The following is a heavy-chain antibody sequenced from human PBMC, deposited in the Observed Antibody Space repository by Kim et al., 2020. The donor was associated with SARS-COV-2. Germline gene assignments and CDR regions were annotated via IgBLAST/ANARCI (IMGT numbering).Heavy chain of an antibody. D-gene: IGHD3-16*01. V-gene: IGHV3-21*01. Sequence: GGSLRLSCAASGFTFSSYSMNWVRQAPGKGLEWVSSISSSSSYIYYADSVKGRFTISRDNAKNSLYLQMNSLRAEDTAVYYCARGPRGGGLYYYGMDVWGQGTTVTVSS. CDR2: ISSSSSYI. CDR1: GFTFSSYS. CDR3: ARGPRGGGLYYYGMDV. J-gene: IGHJ6*02.